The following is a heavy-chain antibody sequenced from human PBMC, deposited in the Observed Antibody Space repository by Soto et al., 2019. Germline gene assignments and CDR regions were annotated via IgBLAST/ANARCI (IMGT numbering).Heavy chain of an antibody. CDR2: IWYDGSNK. J-gene: IGHJ4*02. CDR1: GFTFSSYG. Sequence: QVPLVESGGGVVQPGRSLRLSCAASGFTFSSYGMHWVRQAPGKGLEWVAVIWYDGSNKYYADSVKGRFTISRDNSKNPLYLQMNSLRAEDTAVYYCAREVRRYSTVTSFDYWGQGTLVTVSS. V-gene: IGHV3-33*01. D-gene: IGHD4-17*01. CDR3: AREVRRYSTVTSFDY.